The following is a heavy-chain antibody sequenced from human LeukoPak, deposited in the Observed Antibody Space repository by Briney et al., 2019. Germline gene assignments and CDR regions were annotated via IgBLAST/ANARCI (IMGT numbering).Heavy chain of an antibody. CDR2: IRFDGNTK. J-gene: IGHJ4*02. CDR3: AKDLRTGDSNY. D-gene: IGHD7-27*01. CDR1: GFTFSSYG. V-gene: IGHV3-30*02. Sequence: GGSLRLSCAPSGFTFSSYGMHWVRQAPGKGLEWVAFIRFDGNTKYYADSVKGRITISRDNSKNTLYLQMNSLRAEDTAVYYCAKDLRTGDSNYWGQGTLVTVSS.